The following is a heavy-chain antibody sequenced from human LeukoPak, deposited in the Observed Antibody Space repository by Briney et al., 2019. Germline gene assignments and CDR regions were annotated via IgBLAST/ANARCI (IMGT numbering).Heavy chain of an antibody. J-gene: IGHJ4*02. D-gene: IGHD1-26*01. Sequence: GGSLRLSCAASGFTFGSYAMSWVRQAPGKGLEWVSAISGSGGSTYYADSVKGRFTISRDNSKNTLYLRMNSLRAEDTAVYYCAKLTSGSSTYFDYWGQGTLVTVSS. CDR2: ISGSGGST. CDR3: AKLTSGSSTYFDY. V-gene: IGHV3-23*01. CDR1: GFTFGSYA.